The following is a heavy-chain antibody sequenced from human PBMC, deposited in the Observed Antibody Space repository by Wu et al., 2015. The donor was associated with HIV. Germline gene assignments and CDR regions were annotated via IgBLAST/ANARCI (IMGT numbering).Heavy chain of an antibody. CDR1: GYIFSDNY. CDR2: FNPKSGGF. Sequence: QVRLVQSGAEVKKPGASVKVSCKASGYIFSDNYIHWLRQAPGQRLKWMGWFNPKSGGFFVADDFQGRVTMSRDTATTAYLDLTRLDFDDTAVYYCAREGTQEGAVNTFDVWGLGTLVTVSS. CDR3: AREGTQEGAVNTFDV. D-gene: IGHD3-16*01. V-gene: IGHV1-2*02. J-gene: IGHJ3*01.